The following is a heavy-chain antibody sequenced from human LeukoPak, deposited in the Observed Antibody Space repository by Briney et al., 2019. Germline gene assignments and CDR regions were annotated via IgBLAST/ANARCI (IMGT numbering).Heavy chain of an antibody. CDR1: GASISSSSYY. D-gene: IGHD2-8*02. CDR2: IYYTGNT. Sequence: SETLSLTCTVSGASISSSSYYWGWVRQPPGKGLEWIGAIYYTGNTYFNPSLKSRLTISVDTSKNQFSLKLDSVTAADTAVYYCARQPSLRVDYYYGKDVWGQGTTVTVSS. CDR3: ARQPSLRVDYYYGKDV. J-gene: IGHJ6*02. V-gene: IGHV4-39*01.